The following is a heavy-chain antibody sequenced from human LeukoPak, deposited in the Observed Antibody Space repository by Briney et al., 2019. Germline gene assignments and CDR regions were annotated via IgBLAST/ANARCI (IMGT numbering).Heavy chain of an antibody. D-gene: IGHD4/OR15-4a*01. J-gene: IGHJ3*02. V-gene: IGHV4-38-2*01. Sequence: SETLSLTCVVSGYSISSGYYWGWIRQPPGKGLEWIGSIYHSGSTYYNPSLKSRVTISVDTSENQFSLRLSSVTAADTAVYYCARPRTNYVNDAFHIWGRGTMVTVS. CDR1: GYSISSGYY. CDR2: IYHSGST. CDR3: ARPRTNYVNDAFHI.